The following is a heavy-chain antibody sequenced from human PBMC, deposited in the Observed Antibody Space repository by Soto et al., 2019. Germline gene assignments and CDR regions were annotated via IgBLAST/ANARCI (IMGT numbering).Heavy chain of an antibody. J-gene: IGHJ4*02. Sequence: ITLKESGPTLVKPTQTLTLTCTFSGFSLTTTGVGVGWIRQPPGKALEWLARIYLDDDKRHSPTLKSRLTITKDTSKNQVVLTMNNMDPVDTATYYCAHERAGNPWYSFDYWGQGALVTVSS. D-gene: IGHD2-8*02. CDR2: IYLDDDK. V-gene: IGHV2-5*02. CDR1: GFSLTTTGVG. CDR3: AHERAGNPWYSFDY.